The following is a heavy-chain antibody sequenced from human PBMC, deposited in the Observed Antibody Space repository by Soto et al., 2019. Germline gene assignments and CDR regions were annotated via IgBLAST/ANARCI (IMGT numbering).Heavy chain of an antibody. CDR1: GFTFSSYG. V-gene: IGHV3-33*01. CDR3: ARGGSYSYGYFPPDY. Sequence: GGSLRLSCAASGFTFSSYGMHWVRQAPGKGLEWVAVIWYDGSNKYYADSVKGRFTISRDNSKNTLYLQMNSLRAEDTAVYYCARGGSYSYGYFPPDYWGQGTLVTVSS. D-gene: IGHD5-18*01. CDR2: IWYDGSNK. J-gene: IGHJ4*02.